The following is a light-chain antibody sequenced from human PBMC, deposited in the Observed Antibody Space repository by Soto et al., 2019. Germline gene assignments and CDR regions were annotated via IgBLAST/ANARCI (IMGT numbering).Light chain of an antibody. CDR3: CSYVTTPEI. J-gene: IGLJ1*01. CDR2: DGT. V-gene: IGLV2-11*01. CDR1: SSDVDDYRY. Sequence: QSVLAQPRSVSGSPGQLLTISCTGTSSDVDDYRYVSWYQQYPGKAPKLVIYDGTKRPSGVPDRFSGPNSGNTASLTISGLQAEDEADYYCCSYVTTPEIFGTGTKVTVL.